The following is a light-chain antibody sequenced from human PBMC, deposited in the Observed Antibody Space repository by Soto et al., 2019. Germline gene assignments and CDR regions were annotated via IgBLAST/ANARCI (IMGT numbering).Light chain of an antibody. V-gene: IGKV3-15*01. CDR2: GAS. J-gene: IGKJ2*01. CDR1: QDVSKN. Sequence: EILMTQSPATLSVSPGDRATLSCRASQDVSKNLAWYQQKPGQAPRLLVYGASTRATGIPARLSGSGSGTEFTLTISILQSEDFAVYYCQQFSTWPYTFGRGTKLEI. CDR3: QQFSTWPYT.